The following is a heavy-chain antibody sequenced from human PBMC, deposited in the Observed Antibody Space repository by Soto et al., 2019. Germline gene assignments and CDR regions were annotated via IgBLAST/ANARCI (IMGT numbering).Heavy chain of an antibody. D-gene: IGHD6-13*01. CDR1: GFTFSNAW. J-gene: IGHJ4*02. V-gene: IGHV3-15*07. CDR2: IKSKTDGGTT. Sequence: GGSLRLSCAASGFTFSNAWMNWVRQAPGKGLEWVGRIKSKTDGGTTDYAAPVKGRFTISRDDSKNTLYLQMNSLKTEDTAVYYCTFRIAAAASSFDYWGQGTLVTVSS. CDR3: TFRIAAAASSFDY.